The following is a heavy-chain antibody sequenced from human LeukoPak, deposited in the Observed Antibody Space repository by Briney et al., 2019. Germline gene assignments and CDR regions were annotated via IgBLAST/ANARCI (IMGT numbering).Heavy chain of an antibody. CDR2: IWSDGSSK. V-gene: IGHV3-33*01. J-gene: IGHJ5*02. CDR1: GLTFNSYG. D-gene: IGHD6-13*01. CDR3: ARKAATGTNSWFDP. Sequence: GTSPRLSCAASGLTFNSYGMHWVRQAPGKGLEWVALIWSDGSSKYYGDSVKGRFTISRDNSKNTLYLQMNSLRAEDTAVYYCARKAATGTNSWFDPWGPGTLVTVSS.